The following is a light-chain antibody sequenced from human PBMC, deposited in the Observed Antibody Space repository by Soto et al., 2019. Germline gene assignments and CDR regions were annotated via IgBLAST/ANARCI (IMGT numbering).Light chain of an antibody. CDR1: QDITNF. CDR2: DAS. CDR3: QQYKGAPFT. Sequence: IVLTQSPVTLSLFPGERATLSCRASQDITNFLAWYQQKPGKAPRLLIYDASTWASGVPARFSGSGSGTDFTLTISSLQPEDFAMYYCQQYKGAPFTFGGGTKVDIK. V-gene: IGKV3D-11*01. J-gene: IGKJ4*02.